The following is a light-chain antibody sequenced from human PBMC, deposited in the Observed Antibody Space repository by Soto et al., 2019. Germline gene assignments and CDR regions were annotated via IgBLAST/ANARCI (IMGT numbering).Light chain of an antibody. CDR2: GAS. CDR1: QSVTSN. CDR3: QQYNNWPYT. Sequence: EIVMTQSPATLSVSPGERATLSCRASQSVTSNLAWYQQKPGQAPRLLIYGASTRATGIPARFSGSGSGTEFTLTIGILQSEDFAVYSCQQYNNWPYTFGQGTKLEIK. J-gene: IGKJ2*01. V-gene: IGKV3-15*01.